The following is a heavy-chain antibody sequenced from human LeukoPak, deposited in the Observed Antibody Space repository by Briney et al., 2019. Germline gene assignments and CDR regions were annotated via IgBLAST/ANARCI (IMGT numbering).Heavy chain of an antibody. J-gene: IGHJ5*02. CDR3: ARAKSSRRYYGSGSYYNWFDP. D-gene: IGHD3-10*01. CDR1: GYSFTSYW. CDR2: IYPGDSDT. V-gene: IGHV5-51*01. Sequence: GESLKISCKGSGYSFTSYWIGWVRQMPGKGLEWMGIIYPGDSDTRYRPSFQGQVTISADKSISTAYLQWSSLKASDTAMYYCARAKSSRRYYGSGSYYNWFDPWGQGTLVTVFS.